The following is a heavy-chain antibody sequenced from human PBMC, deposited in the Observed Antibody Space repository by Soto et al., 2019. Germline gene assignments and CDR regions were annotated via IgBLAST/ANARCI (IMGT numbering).Heavy chain of an antibody. CDR2: IPSDGSAQ. V-gene: IGHV3-30-3*01. D-gene: IGHD1-26*01. CDR1: GFTFRDYA. CDR3: ARAVAGQVRSAWTWLDY. J-gene: IGHJ4*02. Sequence: QVQLVESGGGVVQPGRSLRLSCEASGFTFRDYAMHWVRQAPGKGLEWVAAIPSDGSAQHYADSVKGRFSISRDNSKNTLSLQMNSLRPEDADLYYCARAVAGQVRSAWTWLDYWGQGTLVTVSS.